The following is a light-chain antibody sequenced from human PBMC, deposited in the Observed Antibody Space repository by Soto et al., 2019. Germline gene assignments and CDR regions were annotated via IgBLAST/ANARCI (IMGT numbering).Light chain of an antibody. V-gene: IGKV3-20*01. CDR3: HQYGTAPLT. CDR2: GAS. CDR1: QSVAANY. Sequence: EVVLTQSPGTLSLSPGERATLSCRASQSVAANYLAWYQQKRGQAPRLLIYGASSRATCIPDRFSGSGPGTDFTLTISRLEPEDFSVYSCHQYGTAPLTFGPGTKVDIK. J-gene: IGKJ3*01.